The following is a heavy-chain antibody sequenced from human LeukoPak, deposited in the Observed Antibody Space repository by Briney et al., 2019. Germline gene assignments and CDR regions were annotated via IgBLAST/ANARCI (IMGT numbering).Heavy chain of an antibody. V-gene: IGHV4-59*08. Sequence: SETLSLTCTVSGGSISSYYWSWIRQPPRKGLEWIGYIYYSGSTSYNPSLKSRVTISVDTSKNQFSLNLGSVTAADTAVYYCARHGDYGDYFDYWGQGTLVTVSS. CDR1: GGSISSYY. J-gene: IGHJ4*02. CDR2: IYYSGST. D-gene: IGHD4-17*01. CDR3: ARHGDYGDYFDY.